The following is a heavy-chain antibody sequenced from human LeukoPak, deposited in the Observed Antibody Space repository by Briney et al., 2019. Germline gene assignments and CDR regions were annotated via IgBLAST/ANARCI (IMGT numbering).Heavy chain of an antibody. J-gene: IGHJ3*02. D-gene: IGHD2-15*01. Sequence: PGGSLRLSCAASGFTFSSYSMNWVRQAPGKGLEWVSSISSSSSYIYYADSVKGRFTISRDSAKNSLYLQMNSLRAEDTAVYYCARDGYCSGGSCFNIWGQGTMVTVSS. CDR3: ARDGYCSGGSCFNI. CDR1: GFTFSSYS. CDR2: ISSSSSYI. V-gene: IGHV3-21*01.